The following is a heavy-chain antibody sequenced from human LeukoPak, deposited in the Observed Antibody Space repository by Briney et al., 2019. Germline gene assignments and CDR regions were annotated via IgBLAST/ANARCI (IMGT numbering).Heavy chain of an antibody. J-gene: IGHJ4*02. V-gene: IGHV3-21*01. CDR2: ISSSSSYI. D-gene: IGHD5-24*01. Sequence: GGSLRLSCAAPGFTFSSYSMNWVRQAPGKGLEWVSSISSSSSYIYYADSVKGRFTISRDNAKNSLYLQMNSLRAEDTAVYYCARERDGYNPFDYWGQGTLVTVSS. CDR1: GFTFSSYS. CDR3: ARERDGYNPFDY.